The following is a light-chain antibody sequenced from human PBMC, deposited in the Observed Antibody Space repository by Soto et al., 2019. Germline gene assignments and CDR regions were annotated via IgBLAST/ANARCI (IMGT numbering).Light chain of an antibody. J-gene: IGLJ1*01. V-gene: IGLV2-14*01. CDR1: SSDVGGYNY. CDR3: SSYTSSLYV. Sequence: QSALTQPASVSGSPGQSITISCTRTSSDVGGYNYVSWYQQHPGKAPKLMIYEVSNRPSGVSNRFSGSKSGNTASLTISGLQAEDEADYYCSSYTSSLYVFGTGTKVTVL. CDR2: EVS.